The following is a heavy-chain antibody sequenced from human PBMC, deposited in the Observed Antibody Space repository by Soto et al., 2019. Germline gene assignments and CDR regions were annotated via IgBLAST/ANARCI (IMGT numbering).Heavy chain of an antibody. J-gene: IGHJ4*02. CDR2: ISGRGGIT. CDR3: AKANMTLVVIRLDS. Sequence: GWSLRLSCAAAGFSFSNYAMNWVRQAPGKGLEWVSTISGRGGITYYADSVKGRFTISRDNSKNILYLQMNSLRAEDTAVYYCAKANMTLVVIRLDSWGQGTLVTASS. CDR1: GFSFSNYA. D-gene: IGHD3-22*01. V-gene: IGHV3-23*01.